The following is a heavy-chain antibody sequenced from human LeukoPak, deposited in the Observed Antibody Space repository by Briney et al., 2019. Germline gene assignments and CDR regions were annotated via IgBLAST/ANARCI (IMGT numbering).Heavy chain of an antibody. CDR3: TRPLAGDGTAAAQFAS. V-gene: IGHV1-18*01. CDR1: GYTFTSYG. Sequence: ASVKVSCKASGYTFTSYGISWVRQAPGQGLEWMGWISAYNGNTNYAQKFQGRVTMTTDTSTSTAYMELRSLRSDDTAMYYCTRPLAGDGTAAAQFASWGQGTLVTVSS. CDR2: ISAYNGNT. J-gene: IGHJ4*02. D-gene: IGHD6-13*01.